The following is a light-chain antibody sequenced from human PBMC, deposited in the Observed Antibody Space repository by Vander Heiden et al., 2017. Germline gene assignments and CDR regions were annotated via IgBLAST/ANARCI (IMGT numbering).Light chain of an antibody. CDR2: GAS. CDR1: QSVSSN. Sequence: EIVMTQSPATLSASPGERATLSCRASQSVSSNVAWYQQKPGQAPRLLIYGASTRATGIPARFSGGGSGTEFTLTISNLQSEDFAVYYCQQYNNWPYTFGQGTKLEIK. J-gene: IGKJ2*01. V-gene: IGKV3-15*01. CDR3: QQYNNWPYT.